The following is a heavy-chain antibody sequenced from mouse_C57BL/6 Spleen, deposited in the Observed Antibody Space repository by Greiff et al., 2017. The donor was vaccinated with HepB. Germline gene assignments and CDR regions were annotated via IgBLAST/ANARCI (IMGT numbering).Heavy chain of an antibody. CDR1: GYAFTNYL. J-gene: IGHJ2*01. V-gene: IGHV1-54*01. CDR3: AREGERSYFDS. CDR2: INPGSGGT. Sequence: QVQLKQSGAELVRPGTSVKVSCKASGYAFTNYLIEWVKQRPGQGLEWIGVINPGSGGTNYNEKFKGKGTLTADKSSSTAYMQRSSLTSEDSAVYFCAREGERSYFDSWGQGTPLTVSS.